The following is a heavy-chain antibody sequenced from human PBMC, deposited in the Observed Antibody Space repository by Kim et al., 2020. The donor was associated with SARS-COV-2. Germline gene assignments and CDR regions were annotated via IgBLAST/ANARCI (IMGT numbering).Heavy chain of an antibody. Sequence: GGSLRLSCAASGFTFSSYGMHWVRQAPGKGLEWVAVIWYDGSNKYYADSVKGRFTIARDNSKNTRYLQMNSLRAEDTAVYYCARDRHITMVRGVITDYYYYGMDVCGQGTTVTVSS. CDR2: IWYDGSNK. D-gene: IGHD3-10*01. CDR3: ARDRHITMVRGVITDYYYYGMDV. CDR1: GFTFSSYG. J-gene: IGHJ6*02. V-gene: IGHV3-33*01.